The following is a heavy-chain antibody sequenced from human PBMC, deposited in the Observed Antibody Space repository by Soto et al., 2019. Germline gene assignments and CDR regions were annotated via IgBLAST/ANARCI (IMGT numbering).Heavy chain of an antibody. J-gene: IGHJ4*02. CDR1: GFTFSSYA. V-gene: IGHV3-23*01. CDR2: ISGSGGST. CDR3: AKGLITMVRGVIAC. D-gene: IGHD3-10*01. Sequence: EVQLLESGGGLVQPGGSLRLSCAASGFTFSSYAMSWVRQAPGKELEWVSAISGSGGSTYYADSVKGRFTISRDNYKNPLYLQMTSLRAEDTAVYYCAKGLITMVRGVIACWGQGTLVTVSS.